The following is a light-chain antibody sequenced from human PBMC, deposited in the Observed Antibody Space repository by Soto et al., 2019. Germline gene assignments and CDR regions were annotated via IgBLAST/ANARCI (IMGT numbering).Light chain of an antibody. CDR2: DSS. Sequence: EIRMTQSPAILSVSPGESATLSCRASQSVSSHVVWYQQKPGQAPRLLISDSSTRATGIPARFSGSGSGTDFTLTISRLEPEDFAVYYCQQYGSSPLTFGGGTKVDI. V-gene: IGKV3-15*01. CDR1: QSVSSH. CDR3: QQYGSSPLT. J-gene: IGKJ4*01.